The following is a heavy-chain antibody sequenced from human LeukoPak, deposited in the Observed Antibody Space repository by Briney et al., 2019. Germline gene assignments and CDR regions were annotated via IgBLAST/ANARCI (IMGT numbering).Heavy chain of an antibody. V-gene: IGHV4-31*03. J-gene: IGHJ4*02. CDR3: ARGIGAVTTHGDGGYFDY. Sequence: SETLSLTCTVSGGSISSGGYYWSWIRQHPGKGLEWVGYIYYSGSTYYNPSLKSRVTISVDTSKNQFSLKLSSVTAADTAVYYCARGIGAVTTHGDGGYFDYCGQGTLVTVSS. CDR1: GGSISSGGYY. CDR2: IYYSGST. D-gene: IGHD4-17*01.